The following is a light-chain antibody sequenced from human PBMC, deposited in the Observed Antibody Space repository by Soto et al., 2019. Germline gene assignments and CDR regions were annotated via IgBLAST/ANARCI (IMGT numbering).Light chain of an antibody. CDR1: QSVLYSPDNDNY. CDR3: QQYYSSPRT. V-gene: IGKV4-1*01. J-gene: IGKJ4*01. Sequence: DIVLTQSPDSLAVSLGERATINCKSSQSVLYSPDNDNYLVWYQQRPGQSPKLLIYWASTRASGVPGRVSGSGSGTDFTLTIICLQAEDVAVYYCQQYYSSPRTFGGGTKVDIK. CDR2: WAS.